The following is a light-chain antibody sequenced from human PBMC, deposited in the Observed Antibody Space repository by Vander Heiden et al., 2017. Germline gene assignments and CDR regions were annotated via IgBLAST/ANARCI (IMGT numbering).Light chain of an antibody. Sequence: QSALTQPPSASGSPGQSVTISCTGTSSDVGGYNYVSWYHQHPGTAPKLMIYEVSKRPSGVPDRFSGSKSGTTASLTVSGLQAEDEADYYCSSYAGSNNLGVFGTGTKVTVL. J-gene: IGLJ1*01. CDR2: EVS. CDR1: SSDVGGYNY. CDR3: SSYAGSNNLGV. V-gene: IGLV2-8*01.